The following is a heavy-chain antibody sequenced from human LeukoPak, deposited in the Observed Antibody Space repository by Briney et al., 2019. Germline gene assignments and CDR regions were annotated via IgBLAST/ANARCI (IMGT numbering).Heavy chain of an antibody. Sequence: PSETLSLTCTVSGDSLNSYYWTWIRQPPGEGLQWIGYIFYSGSSNYNASLRSRVPISVDTSKNQFSLKLTSVTAADTAVYYCAGRAARFFDYWGQGVLVTVSS. V-gene: IGHV4-59*01. CDR3: AGRAARFFDY. J-gene: IGHJ4*02. CDR1: GDSLNSYY. D-gene: IGHD6-25*01. CDR2: IFYSGSS.